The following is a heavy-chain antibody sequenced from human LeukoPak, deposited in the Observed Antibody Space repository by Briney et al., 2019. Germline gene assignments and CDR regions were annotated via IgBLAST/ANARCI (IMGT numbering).Heavy chain of an antibody. Sequence: ASVKVSCKASGDSFTSNYMHWVRQAPGQGLEWMGIINPSGGSTSYAQKFQGRVTMTRDTSTSTVYMELSSLRSEDTAVYYCARIAVAGDPDYWGQGTLVTVSS. J-gene: IGHJ4*02. CDR2: INPSGGST. CDR3: ARIAVAGDPDY. D-gene: IGHD6-19*01. V-gene: IGHV1-46*01. CDR1: GDSFTSNY.